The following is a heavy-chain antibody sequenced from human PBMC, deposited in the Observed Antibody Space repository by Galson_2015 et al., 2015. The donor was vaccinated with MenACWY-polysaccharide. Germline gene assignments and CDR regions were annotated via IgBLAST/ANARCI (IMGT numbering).Heavy chain of an antibody. CDR1: GFSFRHYG. CDR2: TSYDGTNK. D-gene: IGHD2-21*01. J-gene: IGHJ3*01. Sequence: SLRLSCAASGFSFRHYGLHWVRQAPGKGLEWVAGTSYDGTNKAYAESVKGRFTISRGSSKNTLFLQMNSLRAEDTALSYCARDGDNDLPLDYWGQGTMVTVAS. CDR3: ARDGDNDLPLDY. V-gene: IGHV3-30-3*01.